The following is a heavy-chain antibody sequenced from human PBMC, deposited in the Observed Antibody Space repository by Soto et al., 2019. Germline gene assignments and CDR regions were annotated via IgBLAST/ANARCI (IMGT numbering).Heavy chain of an antibody. CDR3: ARDYYDSSGYPMFDY. V-gene: IGHV1-3*01. D-gene: IGHD3-22*01. CDR2: INAGNGNT. Sequence: ASVKVSCKASGYTFTSYAMHWVRQAPGQRLEWMGWINAGNGNTKYSQKFQGRVTITRDTSASTAYMELSSLRSEDTAVYYCARDYYDSSGYPMFDYWGQGTLVTVSS. CDR1: GYTFTSYA. J-gene: IGHJ4*02.